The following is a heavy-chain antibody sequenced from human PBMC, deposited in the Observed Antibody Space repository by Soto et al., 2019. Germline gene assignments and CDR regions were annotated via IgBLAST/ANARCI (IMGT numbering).Heavy chain of an antibody. CDR2: IVVGSGNT. CDR1: GFTFTSSA. V-gene: IGHV1-58*01. Sequence: SVKVSCKASGFTFTSSAVQWVRQALGQRLEWIGWIVVGSGNTNYAQKFQERVTITRDMSTSTAYMELSSLRSEDTAVYYCAADQLELLDYYGMDVWGQGTTVTVSS. D-gene: IGHD1-7*01. J-gene: IGHJ6*02. CDR3: AADQLELLDYYGMDV.